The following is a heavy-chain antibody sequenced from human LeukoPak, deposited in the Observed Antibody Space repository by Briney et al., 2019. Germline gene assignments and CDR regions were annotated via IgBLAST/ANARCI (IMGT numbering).Heavy chain of an antibody. V-gene: IGHV4-59*01. CDR1: GGSISSYY. J-gene: IGHJ4*02. D-gene: IGHD1-26*01. Sequence: SETLSPTCTVSGGSISSYYWTWIRQPPGNGLEWIGYIYYSGSTNYNPSLKSRVTISVDTSKNQFSLKLTSVTAADTAVYYCARGVNSGYFDYCGQGTLVTVSS. CDR2: IYYSGST. CDR3: ARGVNSGYFDY.